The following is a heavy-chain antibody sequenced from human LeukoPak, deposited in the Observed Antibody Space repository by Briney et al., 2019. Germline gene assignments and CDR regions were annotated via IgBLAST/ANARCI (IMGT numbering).Heavy chain of an antibody. Sequence: GGTLRLSCAASGFTFSSYGMSWVRQAPGKGLEWVSAISGSGGSTYYADSVKGRFTISRDNSKNTLYLQMNSLRAEDTAVYYCAKDNLSSSSWSSYFDYWGQGTLVTVSS. CDR1: GFTFSSYG. D-gene: IGHD6-13*01. V-gene: IGHV3-23*01. CDR3: AKDNLSSSSWSSYFDY. CDR2: ISGSGGST. J-gene: IGHJ4*02.